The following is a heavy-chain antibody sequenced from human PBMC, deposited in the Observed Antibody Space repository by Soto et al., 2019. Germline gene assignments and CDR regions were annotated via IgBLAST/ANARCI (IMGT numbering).Heavy chain of an antibody. CDR2: IKQDGSEE. J-gene: IGHJ4*02. CDR1: GFTFSRFW. D-gene: IGHD3-3*01. CDR3: ARDLSWIFRIIGPIDD. Sequence: EVQLVESGGGLVQPGGSLRLSCAASGFTFSRFWMSWVRQGPGKGLEWVANIKQDGSEEFYVDSVKGRFTISRDNAKNSLYLHMNSLRTEDTAVYFCARDLSWIFRIIGPIDDWGQGSLVTVSP. V-gene: IGHV3-7*01.